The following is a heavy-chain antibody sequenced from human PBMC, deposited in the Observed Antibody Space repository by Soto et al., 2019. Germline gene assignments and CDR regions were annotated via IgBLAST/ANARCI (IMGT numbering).Heavy chain of an antibody. D-gene: IGHD4-17*01. CDR2: ISSSSSYI. V-gene: IGHV3-21*01. Sequence: GGSLRLSCAASGFTFSSYSMNWVRQAPGKGLEWVSSISSSSSYIYYADSVKGRFTISRDNAKNSLYLQMNSLRAEDTAVYYCAREASDYGDRENNFDPWGQGTLVTVSS. J-gene: IGHJ5*02. CDR3: AREASDYGDRENNFDP. CDR1: GFTFSSYS.